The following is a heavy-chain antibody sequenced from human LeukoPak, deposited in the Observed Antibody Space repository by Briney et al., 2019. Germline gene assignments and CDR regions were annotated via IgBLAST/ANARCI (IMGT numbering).Heavy chain of an antibody. V-gene: IGHV4-59*11. CDR3: ARGTDYYYYYMDV. CDR1: GGSISSHY. D-gene: IGHD2-8*02. J-gene: IGHJ6*03. CDR2: IYYSGST. Sequence: SETLSLTCTVSGGSISSHYWSWIRQPPGKGLEWIGYIYYSGSTNYNPSLKSRVTISVDTSKNQFSLKLSSVTAADTAVYYCARGTDYYYYYMDVWGKGTTVTVSS.